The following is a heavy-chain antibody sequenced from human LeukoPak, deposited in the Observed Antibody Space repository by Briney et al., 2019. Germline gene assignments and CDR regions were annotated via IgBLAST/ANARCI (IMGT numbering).Heavy chain of an antibody. Sequence: TGGSLRLSCAASGFTFSNYGINCVRQAPGKGLEWVSALSSSGGSTYYADSVKGRFTISIDNSKNSLSLQMNSVRAEDTAVYYCARVGPWVSPDYYYYYMDVWGKGTTVTVS. CDR1: GFTFSNYG. D-gene: IGHD3-16*01. J-gene: IGHJ6*03. CDR2: LSSSGGST. CDR3: ARVGPWVSPDYYYYYMDV. V-gene: IGHV3-23*01.